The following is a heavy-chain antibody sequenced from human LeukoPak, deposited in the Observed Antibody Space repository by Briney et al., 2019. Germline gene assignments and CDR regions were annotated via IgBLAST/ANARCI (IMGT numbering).Heavy chain of an antibody. J-gene: IGHJ4*02. V-gene: IGHV3-74*01. D-gene: IGHD4-23*01. CDR1: GFTFSSYW. CDR2: INSDGSST. Sequence: PGGSLRLSCAASGFTFSSYWMHWVRQAPRKGLVWVSRINSDGSSTSYADSVKGRFTISRDNAKNTLYLQMNSLRAEDTAVYYCAREHGGDSGHFDYWGQGALFTVSS. CDR3: AREHGGDSGHFDY.